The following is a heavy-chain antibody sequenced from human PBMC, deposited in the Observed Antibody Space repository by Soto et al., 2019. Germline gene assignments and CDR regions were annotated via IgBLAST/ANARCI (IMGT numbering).Heavy chain of an antibody. J-gene: IGHJ5*02. CDR3: ARAPKYSSRGLDWFDP. Sequence: SVQVSCRASGCTFSRYAISWVRQAPGQGLERMVGIIPSFCTANYAQMFQGRVPIIADESTSTAYMELSSLRPEDTAVYYGARAPKYSSRGLDWFDPWGQGALVTVS. CDR2: IIPSFCTA. V-gene: IGHV1-69*13. CDR1: GCTFSRYA. D-gene: IGHD2-2*01.